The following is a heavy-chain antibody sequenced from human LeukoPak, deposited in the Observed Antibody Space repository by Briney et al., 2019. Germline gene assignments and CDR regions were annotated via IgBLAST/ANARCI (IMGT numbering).Heavy chain of an antibody. CDR3: AREPGYSYGYYFDY. D-gene: IGHD5-18*01. CDR1: GGTFSSYA. V-gene: IGHV1-69*13. CDR2: IIPIFGTA. Sequence: WASVKVSCKASGGTFSSYAISWVRQAPGQGLEWMGGIIPIFGTANYAQKFQGRVTITADESTSTAYMELSSLRSEDTAVYYCAREPGYSYGYYFDYWGQGTLVTVSS. J-gene: IGHJ4*02.